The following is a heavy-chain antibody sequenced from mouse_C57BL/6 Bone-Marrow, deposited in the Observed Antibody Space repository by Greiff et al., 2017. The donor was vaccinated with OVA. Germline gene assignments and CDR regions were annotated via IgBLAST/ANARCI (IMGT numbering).Heavy chain of an antibody. CDR1: GYTFTDYN. V-gene: IGHV1-18*01. D-gene: IGHD1-1*01. J-gene: IGHJ1*03. Sequence: VQLQQSGPELVKPGASVKIPCKASGYTFTDYNMDWVKQSHGKSLEWIGDINPNNGGTIYNKKFKGKATLTVDKSSSTAYMELHSLPTVDTPVYYCARRLLSAGSSGYFDVWGTGTTVTVSS. CDR2: INPNNGGT. CDR3: ARRLLSAGSSGYFDV.